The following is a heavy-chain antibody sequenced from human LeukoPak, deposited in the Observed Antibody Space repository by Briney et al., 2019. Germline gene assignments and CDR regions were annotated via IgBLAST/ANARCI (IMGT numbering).Heavy chain of an antibody. CDR1: GFTFSTYS. J-gene: IGHJ4*02. CDR3: ARRGAGAAAGPFDY. Sequence: GGSLRLSCAASGFTFSTYSINWVRQAPGKGLEWVSAISGSGGSTYYADSVKGRFTISRDNAKNTLYLQMNSLRAEDTAVYYCARRGAGAAAGPFDYWGQGTLVTVSS. D-gene: IGHD6-13*01. CDR2: ISGSGGST. V-gene: IGHV3-23*01.